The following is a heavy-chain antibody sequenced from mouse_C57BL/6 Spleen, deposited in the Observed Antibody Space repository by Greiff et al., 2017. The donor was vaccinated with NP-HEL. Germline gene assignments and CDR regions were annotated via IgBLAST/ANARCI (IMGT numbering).Heavy chain of an antibody. CDR3: APNYYGSSHFDY. CDR2: IDPANGNT. J-gene: IGHJ2*01. Sequence: EVKLVESVAELVRPGASVKLSCTASGFNITNTYMHWVKQRPEQGLEWIGRIDPANGNTKYAPKFQGKATITADTSSNTAYLQLSSLTSEDTAIYYCAPNYYGSSHFDYWGQGTTLTVSS. D-gene: IGHD1-1*01. CDR1: GFNITNTY. V-gene: IGHV14-3*01.